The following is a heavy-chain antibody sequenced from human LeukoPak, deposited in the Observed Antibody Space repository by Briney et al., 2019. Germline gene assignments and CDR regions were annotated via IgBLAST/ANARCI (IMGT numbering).Heavy chain of an antibody. D-gene: IGHD1-26*01. CDR2: IYSSGRT. V-gene: IGHV4-4*07. Sequence: SETLSLTCTVSGGSISSYYWSWIRQPAGKGPEWIGRIYSSGRTDYNPSLKSRVTMSVDTSKIQFSLKLSSVTDADTAVYYCARMYSGTYGGIDYWGQGTLVTVAS. CDR3: ARMYSGTYGGIDY. J-gene: IGHJ4*02. CDR1: GGSISSYY.